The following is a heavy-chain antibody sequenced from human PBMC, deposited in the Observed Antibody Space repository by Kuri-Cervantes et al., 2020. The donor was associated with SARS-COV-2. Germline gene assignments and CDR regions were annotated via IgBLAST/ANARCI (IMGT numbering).Heavy chain of an antibody. D-gene: IGHD3-16*01. CDR3: ASFGGGGSDGGFDP. J-gene: IGHJ5*02. Sequence: ESLKISCRVSGGSISSYYWSWIRQPPGKGLEWIGYIYYSGSTNYNPSLKSRVTISVDTSKNQFSLKLSSVTAADTAVYYCASFGGGGSDGGFDPWGQGTLVTVSS. V-gene: IGHV4-59*12. CDR2: IYYSGST. CDR1: GGSISSYY.